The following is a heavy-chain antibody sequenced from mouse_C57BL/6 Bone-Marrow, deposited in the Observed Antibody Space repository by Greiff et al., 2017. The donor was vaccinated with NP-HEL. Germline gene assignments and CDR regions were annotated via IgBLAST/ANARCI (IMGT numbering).Heavy chain of an antibody. CDR2: IRNKANNHAT. Sequence: ESGGGSVQPGGSMKLSRAASGFTFSDVWMDWVRPSPEKGLEWVAEIRNKANNHATYYAVSVNGRFTIASDDSKSSVYLQMNSLRAEDTGIYYCTITTVGRYFDDWGQGTTLTVSS. CDR1: GFTFSDVW. CDR3: TITTVGRYFDD. V-gene: IGHV6-6*01. J-gene: IGHJ2*01. D-gene: IGHD1-1*01.